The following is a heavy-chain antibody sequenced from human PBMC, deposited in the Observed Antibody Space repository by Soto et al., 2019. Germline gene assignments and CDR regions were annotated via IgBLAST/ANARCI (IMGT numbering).Heavy chain of an antibody. Sequence: GGSLRLSCAASGFTFISYWMSWVRQAPGKGLEWVANIKPDGSKTNYVDSVKGRFTISRDNAKSSLYLQVNSLRAEDSAVYYCARDPVRGDGYTLDYWGQGALVNVSS. CDR1: GFTFISYW. CDR3: ARDPVRGDGYTLDY. CDR2: IKPDGSKT. J-gene: IGHJ4*02. D-gene: IGHD3-10*01. V-gene: IGHV3-7*01.